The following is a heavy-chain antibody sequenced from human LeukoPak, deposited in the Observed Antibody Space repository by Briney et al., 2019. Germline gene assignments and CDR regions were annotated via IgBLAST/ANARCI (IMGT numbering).Heavy chain of an antibody. V-gene: IGHV3-7*03. CDR2: INHNGNVN. D-gene: IGHD2-15*01. J-gene: IGHJ4*02. CDR3: ARGSGGSKFDY. Sequence: GGSLRLSCAASGFTFSSYWMNWARQAPGKGLEWVASINHNGNVNYYVDSVKGRFTISRGNAKNSLYLQMSNLRAEDTAVYYCARGSGGSKFDYWGQGTLVTVSS. CDR1: GFTFSSYW.